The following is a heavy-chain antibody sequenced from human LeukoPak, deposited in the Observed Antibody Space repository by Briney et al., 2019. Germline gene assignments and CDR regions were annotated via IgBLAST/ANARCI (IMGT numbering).Heavy chain of an antibody. Sequence: SETLSLTCTVSGGSTSSGSYDWSWIRQPAGKGLEWIGRIYTSGSTNYNPSLKSRVTMSVDTPKNQFSLKLSSVTAADTAVYYCARGVVPAAIGAFDIWGQGTMVTVSS. J-gene: IGHJ3*02. D-gene: IGHD2-2*01. CDR1: GGSTSSGSYD. V-gene: IGHV4-61*02. CDR3: ARGVVPAAIGAFDI. CDR2: IYTSGST.